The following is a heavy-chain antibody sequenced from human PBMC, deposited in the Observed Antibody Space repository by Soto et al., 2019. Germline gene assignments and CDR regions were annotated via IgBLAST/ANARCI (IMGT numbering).Heavy chain of an antibody. CDR2: IWYDGSNK. CDR1: GFTFSSYG. Sequence: QVQLVESGGGVVQPGRSLRLSCAASGFTFSSYGMHWVRQAPGKGLEWVAVIWYDGSNKYYADSVKGRFTIARDNCKNTLYLQMNSLRAEDTAVYYCARDFVLIAARSSGMDVWGQGTTVTVSS. V-gene: IGHV3-33*01. D-gene: IGHD6-6*01. J-gene: IGHJ6*02. CDR3: ARDFVLIAARSSGMDV.